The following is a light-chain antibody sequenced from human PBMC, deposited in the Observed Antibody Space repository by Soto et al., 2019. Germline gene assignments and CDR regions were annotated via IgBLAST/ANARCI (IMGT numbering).Light chain of an antibody. CDR1: QSVSSS. J-gene: IGKJ1*01. V-gene: IGKV3-20*01. CDR2: GAS. Sequence: EIVFAYSSGTLSFSPVERATLSCRASQSVSSSLAWYQQKPGQAPRLLIYGASSRATGIPDRFSGSGSGTDFTLTISRLETEDFAVYYCQQYGSSGTFGQGTKVDIK. CDR3: QQYGSSGT.